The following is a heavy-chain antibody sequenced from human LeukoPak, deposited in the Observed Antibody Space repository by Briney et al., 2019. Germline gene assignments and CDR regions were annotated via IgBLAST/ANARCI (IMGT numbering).Heavy chain of an antibody. V-gene: IGHV3-30*14. CDR2: ISYDGSNK. J-gene: IGHJ4*02. D-gene: IGHD6-13*01. CDR1: GFTFNNYH. CDR3: AGNIAAEGFDY. Sequence: QPGGSLRLSCAASGFTFNNYHMHWVRQAPGKGLEWVAVISYDGSNKYYADSVKGRFTISRDNSKNTLYLQMSSLRAEDTAVYYCAGNIAAEGFDYWGQGTLVTVSS.